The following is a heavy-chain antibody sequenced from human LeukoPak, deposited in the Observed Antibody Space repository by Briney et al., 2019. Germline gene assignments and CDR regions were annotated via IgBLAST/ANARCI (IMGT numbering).Heavy chain of an antibody. CDR2: ISYDGSNK. CDR3: ARGSPTVVSVAIGGALGY. CDR1: GFTFSSYA. Sequence: GRSLRLSCAASGFTFSSYAMHWVRQAPGKGLEWVAVISYDGSNKYYADSVKGRFTISRDNSKNTLYLQMNSLRAEDTAVYYCARGSPTVVSVAIGGALGYWGQGTLVTVSS. J-gene: IGHJ4*02. D-gene: IGHD2-2*01. V-gene: IGHV3-30-3*01.